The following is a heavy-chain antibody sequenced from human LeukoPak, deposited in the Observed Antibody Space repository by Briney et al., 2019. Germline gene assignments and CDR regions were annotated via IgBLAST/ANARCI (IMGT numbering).Heavy chain of an antibody. V-gene: IGHV3-23*01. D-gene: IGHD3-9*01. J-gene: IGHJ4*02. Sequence: GGSLRLSCAAPGFTFSSYAMSWVRQAPGKGLEWVSIISGSGGSTYYADSVKGRFTIYRDNSKNTPYLQMNSLRAEDTAVYYCAKVPVPANRYYDILTGPFDYWGQGTLVTVSS. CDR3: AKVPVPANRYYDILTGPFDY. CDR2: ISGSGGST. CDR1: GFTFSSYA.